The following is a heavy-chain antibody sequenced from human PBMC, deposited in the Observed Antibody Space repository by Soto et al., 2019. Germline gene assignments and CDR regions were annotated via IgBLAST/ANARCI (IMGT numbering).Heavy chain of an antibody. CDR3: ARVYTGIYAFDY. CDR1: GFTFSDHY. J-gene: IGHJ4*02. D-gene: IGHD1-26*01. Sequence: PGGSLSLSCAASGFTFSDHYMDWVRQAPGKGLEWVGRTRNKANSYTTEYAASVKGRSTISRDDSKNSLYLQMNSLKTEDTALYYCARVYTGIYAFDYWGQGTLVTVSS. V-gene: IGHV3-72*01. CDR2: TRNKANSYTT.